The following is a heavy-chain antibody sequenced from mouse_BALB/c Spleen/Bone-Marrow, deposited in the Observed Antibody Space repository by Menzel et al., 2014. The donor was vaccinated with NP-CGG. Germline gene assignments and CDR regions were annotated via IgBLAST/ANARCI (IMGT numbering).Heavy chain of an antibody. CDR2: IYPGDGDT. D-gene: IGHD1-1*01. CDR3: ASRGDYSYAMDY. V-gene: IGHV1-80*01. CDR1: GYAFSKYW. Sequence: QVQLQQSGAELVRPGSSVKISCKASGYAFSKYWMSWMQQRPGQGLEWIGQIYPGDGDTNYNGKFKGKATLTADKSSSTAYMQLSSLTSEDSAVYFCASRGDYSYAMDYWGQGTSVTVSS. J-gene: IGHJ4*01.